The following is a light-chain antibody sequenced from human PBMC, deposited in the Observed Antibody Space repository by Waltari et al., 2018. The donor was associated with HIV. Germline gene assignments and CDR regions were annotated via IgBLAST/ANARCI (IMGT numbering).Light chain of an antibody. Sequence: NFMLTQPHSVSESPGKTVTISCTRISGSIGDNTVHWYQQPPGSSPIIVIYEDKQRPSGVPDRFSGSIGSSSNSASLTISGLKTEDEGDYYCQSYDRSIQVFGGGTKLTVL. CDR3: QSYDRSIQV. J-gene: IGLJ3*02. CDR1: SGSIGDNT. V-gene: IGLV6-57*01. CDR2: EDK.